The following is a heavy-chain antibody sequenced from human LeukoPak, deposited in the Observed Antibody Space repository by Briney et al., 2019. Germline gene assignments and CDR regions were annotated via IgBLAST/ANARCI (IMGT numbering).Heavy chain of an antibody. CDR2: ISSSSSYI. CDR3: ARSNWNDNAFDI. J-gene: IGHJ1*01. V-gene: IGHV3-21*01. Sequence: MPGGSLRLSCAASGFTFSSYSMNWVRQAPGKGLEWVSSISSSSSYIYYADSVKGRFTISRDNAKNSLYLQMNSLRAEDTAVYYCARSNWNDNAFDIWGQGTLVTVSS. CDR1: GFTFSSYS. D-gene: IGHD1-20*01.